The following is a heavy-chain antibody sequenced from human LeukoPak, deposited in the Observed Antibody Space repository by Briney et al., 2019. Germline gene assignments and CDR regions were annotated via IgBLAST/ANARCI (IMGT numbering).Heavy chain of an antibody. CDR1: GGSFSGYY. J-gene: IGHJ6*03. CDR3: ASIAAAGTSYYYMDV. V-gene: IGHV4-34*01. Sequence: PSETLSLTCAVYGGSFSGYYWSWIRQPPGKGLEWIGEINHSGSTNYNPSLKSRVTISVDTSKNQFSLKLSSVTAADTAVYYCASIAAAGTSYYYMDVWGKGTTVTVSS. CDR2: INHSGST. D-gene: IGHD6-13*01.